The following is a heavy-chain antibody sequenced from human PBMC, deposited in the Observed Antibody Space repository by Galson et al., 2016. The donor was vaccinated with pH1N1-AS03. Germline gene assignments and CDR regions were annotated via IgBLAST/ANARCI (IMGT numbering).Heavy chain of an antibody. D-gene: IGHD2-8*01. CDR3: ARSPRVNEGLDS. Sequence: VKPTQTLTLTCTVSGFSLSAGRVHVAWIRQSPGKALEWLALIYWDGDERYNSSLRSRLSISRDTSKNHVVLTMTSVGPMGTGTYYCARSPRVNEGLDSWGQGTLGSVSS. J-gene: IGHJ4*02. V-gene: IGHV2-5*02. CDR2: IYWDGDE. CDR1: GFSLSAGRVH.